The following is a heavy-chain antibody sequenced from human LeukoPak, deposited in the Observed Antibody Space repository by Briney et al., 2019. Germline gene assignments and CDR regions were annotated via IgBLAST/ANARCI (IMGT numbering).Heavy chain of an antibody. CDR2: ISRRSSYI. Sequence: GGSLRLSCAASGVTFSSYSMNWVRQAPGKGLEWVSSISRRSSYIYYADSVKGRFTSSRDNAKNSLYLQMNSLRAEDTAVYYCARGYCSSTSCPEAFDIWGQGTMVTVSS. J-gene: IGHJ3*02. CDR1: GVTFSSYS. CDR3: ARGYCSSTSCPEAFDI. D-gene: IGHD2-2*01. V-gene: IGHV3-21*01.